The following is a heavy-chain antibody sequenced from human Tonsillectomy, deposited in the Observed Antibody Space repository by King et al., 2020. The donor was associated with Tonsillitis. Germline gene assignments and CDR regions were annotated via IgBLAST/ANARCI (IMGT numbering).Heavy chain of an antibody. CDR2: IIPILGTA. Sequence: VQLVQSGAEVKKPGSSVKVSCKASGGTFSSYAINWVRQAPRQGLEWMGGIIPILGTANYAQKFQGRVTITADESASTAYMELSSLRSEDTAVYYCARAPDYYDSSGYALDWGQGTLVTVSS. CDR3: ARAPDYYDSSGYALD. J-gene: IGHJ4*02. V-gene: IGHV1-69*01. CDR1: GGTFSSYA. D-gene: IGHD3-22*01.